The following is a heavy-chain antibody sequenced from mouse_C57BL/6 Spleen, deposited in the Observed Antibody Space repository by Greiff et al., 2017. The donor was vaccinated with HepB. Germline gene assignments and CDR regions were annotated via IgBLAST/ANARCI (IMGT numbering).Heavy chain of an antibody. D-gene: IGHD2-4*01. CDR2: IHPNSGST. CDR3: AYDYDDYFDY. V-gene: IGHV1-64*01. Sequence: QVQLQQPGAELVKPGASVKLSCKASGYTFTSYWMHWVKQRPGQGLEWIGMIHPNSGSTNYNEKFKSKATLTVDKSSSTAYMQLSSLTSEDAAVYYCAYDYDDYFDYWGQGTTLTVSS. J-gene: IGHJ2*01. CDR1: GYTFTSYW.